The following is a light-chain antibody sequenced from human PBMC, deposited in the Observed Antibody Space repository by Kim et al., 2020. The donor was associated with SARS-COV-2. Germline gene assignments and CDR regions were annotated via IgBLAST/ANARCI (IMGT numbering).Light chain of an antibody. CDR2: AAS. Sequence: ASVGDRVTMTCRASQDIKNNLVWFQQKPGKAPRSRIYAASSLQSGVPSKFSGSGSGTDFTLTISSLQPEDFATYYCQQYQSYPVTFGQGTRLEIK. J-gene: IGKJ5*01. CDR3: QQYQSYPVT. V-gene: IGKV1-16*02. CDR1: QDIKNN.